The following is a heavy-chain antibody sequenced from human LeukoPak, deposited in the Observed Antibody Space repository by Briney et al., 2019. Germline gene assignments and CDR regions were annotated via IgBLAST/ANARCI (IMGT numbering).Heavy chain of an antibody. D-gene: IGHD2-21*01. CDR1: GGTFSSYA. J-gene: IGHJ4*02. Sequence: ASVKVSCKASGGTFSSYAISWVRQAPGQGLEWMGGIIPIFGTANYAQKFQGRVTITADESTSTAYMELSSLRSEDTAVYYCWGGGWKKPFDYWGQATLVTVSS. CDR3: WGGGWKKPFDY. CDR2: IIPIFGTA. V-gene: IGHV1-69*13.